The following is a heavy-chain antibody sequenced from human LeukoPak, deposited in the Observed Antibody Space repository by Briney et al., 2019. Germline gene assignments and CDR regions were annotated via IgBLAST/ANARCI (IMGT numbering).Heavy chain of an antibody. J-gene: IGHJ5*02. CDR2: INNSGSA. V-gene: IGHV4-39*07. CDR1: GDSISSFTYY. CDR3: ARGVAYYYGSGSYYNVWFDP. Sequence: MTSETLSLTCTVSGDSISSFTYYWGWVRQPPGKGLEWIGSINNSGSASYSPSLKGRVTISVDTSRSLFSLKLSSVTAADTAVYYCARGVAYYYGSGSYYNVWFDPWGQGTLVTVSS. D-gene: IGHD3-10*01.